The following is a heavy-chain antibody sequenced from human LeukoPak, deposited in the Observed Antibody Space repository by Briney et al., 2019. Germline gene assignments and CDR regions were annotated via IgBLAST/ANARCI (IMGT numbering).Heavy chain of an antibody. CDR2: INPNSGGT. CDR3: ARAYVRYSYNWFDP. J-gene: IGHJ5*02. D-gene: IGHD6-13*01. V-gene: IGHV1-2*04. Sequence: ASVKVSCKASGYTFTGYYMHWVRQAPGQGLEWMGWINPNSGGTNYAQKFQGWVTMTRDTSISTAYMELSRLRSDDTAVYYCARAYVRYSYNWFDPWGQGTLVTVSS. CDR1: GYTFTGYY.